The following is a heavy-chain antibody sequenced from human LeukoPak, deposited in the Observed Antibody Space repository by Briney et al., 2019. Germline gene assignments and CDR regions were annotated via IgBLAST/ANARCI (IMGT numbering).Heavy chain of an antibody. D-gene: IGHD6-6*01. J-gene: IGHJ6*03. V-gene: IGHV1-69*05. CDR1: GGTFSSYA. Sequence: SVKVSCKASGGTFSSYAISWVRQAPGQGFEWMGGIIPIFGTANYAQKFQGRVTITTDESTSTAYMELSSLRSEDTAVYYCARGQRQLVPYYYYYYMDVWGKGTTVTVSS. CDR3: ARGQRQLVPYYYYYYMDV. CDR2: IIPIFGTA.